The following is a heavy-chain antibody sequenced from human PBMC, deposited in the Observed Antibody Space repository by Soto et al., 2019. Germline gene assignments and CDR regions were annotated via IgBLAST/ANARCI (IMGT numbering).Heavy chain of an antibody. J-gene: IGHJ6*02. CDR2: INHGGST. CDR3: ARGLLDLVRGARYGMDV. V-gene: IGHV4-34*01. D-gene: IGHD3-10*01. Sequence: SETLSLTCAVYGGSFSDYCLTWIRQPPGKGLEWIGEINHGGSTNYNPSLKSRVTISVDTSKNQFSLKLTSVTAADTAVYYCARGLLDLVRGARYGMDVWGQGTTVTVSS. CDR1: GGSFSDYC.